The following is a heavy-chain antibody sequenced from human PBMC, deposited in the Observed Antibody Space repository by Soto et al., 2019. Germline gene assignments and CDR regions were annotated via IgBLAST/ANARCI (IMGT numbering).Heavy chain of an antibody. Sequence: QVQLVESGGGVVQPGRSLRLSCAASGFTFSSYAMHWVRQAPGKGLEWVAVISYDGSNKYYADSVKGRFTISRDNSKNTLYLQMNSLRAEDTAVYYCARDPASRHGAPSYFDYWGQGTLVTVSS. CDR3: ARDPASRHGAPSYFDY. D-gene: IGHD4-17*01. J-gene: IGHJ4*02. V-gene: IGHV3-30-3*01. CDR1: GFTFSSYA. CDR2: ISYDGSNK.